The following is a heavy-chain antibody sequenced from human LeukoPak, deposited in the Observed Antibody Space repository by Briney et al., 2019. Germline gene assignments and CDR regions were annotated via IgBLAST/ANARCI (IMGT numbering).Heavy chain of an antibody. J-gene: IGHJ6*03. Sequence: SETLSLTCTVSGGSISSSSYYWGWIRQPPGKGLEWIGSIYYSGSTYYNPSLKSRVTISVDTSKNQFSLKLSSVTAADTAVYCCARGRSSSFFDYYYYMDVWGKGTTVTVSS. CDR2: IYYSGST. V-gene: IGHV4-39*07. CDR3: ARGRSSSFFDYYYYMDV. CDR1: GGSISSSSYY. D-gene: IGHD6-13*01.